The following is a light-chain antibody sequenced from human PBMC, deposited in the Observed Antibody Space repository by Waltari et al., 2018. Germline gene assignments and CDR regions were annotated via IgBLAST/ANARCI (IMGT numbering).Light chain of an antibody. CDR1: RLGSKY. CDR3: QAWDSNIGAV. CDR2: EHT. V-gene: IGLV3-1*01. Sequence: SYELTQPPSVSVSPGQTASLPCPRARLGSKYSSWYQQMPGQSPSLIFYEHTQRPSGLPDRFSGAISGNTATLTISETQAMDEAYYYCQAWDSNIGAVFGGGTKLTVL. J-gene: IGLJ3*02.